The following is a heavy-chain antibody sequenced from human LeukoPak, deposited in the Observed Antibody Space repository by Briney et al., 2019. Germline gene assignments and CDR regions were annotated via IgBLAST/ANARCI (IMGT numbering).Heavy chain of an antibody. V-gene: IGHV3-48*01. Sequence: TGGSLRLSCAASGFTFSSYSMNWVRQAPGKGLEWVSYISGSSSTIYYADSVKGRFTISRDNAKNSLYLQMNSLRAEDTAVYYCARAQYYDSTTAGGMDVWGQGTTVTVSS. CDR3: ARAQYYDSTTAGGMDV. CDR2: ISGSSSTI. J-gene: IGHJ6*02. D-gene: IGHD3-22*01. CDR1: GFTFSSYS.